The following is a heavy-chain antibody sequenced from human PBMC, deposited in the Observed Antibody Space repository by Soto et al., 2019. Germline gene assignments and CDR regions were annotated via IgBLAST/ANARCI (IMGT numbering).Heavy chain of an antibody. J-gene: IGHJ4*02. CDR1: GFTFSDYY. CDR2: ISSSSSYT. CDR3: ARRDGSGWHFDY. V-gene: IGHV3-11*06. Sequence: QVQLVESGGGLVQPGGSLRLSCAASGFTFSDYYMSWIRQAPGKGLEWVSYISSSSSYTNYADSVKGRFTISRDNAKNSLYLQMNSLRAEDTAVYYCARRDGSGWHFDYWGQGTLVTVSS. D-gene: IGHD6-19*01.